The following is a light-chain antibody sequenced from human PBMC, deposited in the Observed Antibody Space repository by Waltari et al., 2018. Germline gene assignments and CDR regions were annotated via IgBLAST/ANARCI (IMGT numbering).Light chain of an antibody. CDR1: QSVLYSSNNKNY. CDR3: QQYYSIPLT. CDR2: WAS. V-gene: IGKV4-1*01. Sequence: DIVMTQSADSLAVSLGERATINRKSSQSVLYSSNNKNYLAWYQQKPGQPPKLLIYWASTRESGVPDRFTGSGSGTDFTLTISSLQAEDVAVYYCQQYYSIPLTFGGGTTVEIK. J-gene: IGKJ4*01.